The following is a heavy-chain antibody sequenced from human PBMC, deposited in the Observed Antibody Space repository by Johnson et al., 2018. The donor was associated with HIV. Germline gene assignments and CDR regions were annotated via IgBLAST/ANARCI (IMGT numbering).Heavy chain of an antibody. Sequence: EVQLVESGGGVVQPGRSLRLSCAASGFSFSYYAMDWVRQAPGKGLEWVGRIRSKANSYATAYAASVKGRFTISRDDSKNTAYLQMNSLKIEDTAVYYCARLRGSSAKGVDIWGQGTMVTVSS. CDR1: GFSFSYYA. CDR2: IRSKANSYAT. CDR3: ARLRGSSAKGVDI. D-gene: IGHD6-6*01. V-gene: IGHV3-73*01. J-gene: IGHJ3*02.